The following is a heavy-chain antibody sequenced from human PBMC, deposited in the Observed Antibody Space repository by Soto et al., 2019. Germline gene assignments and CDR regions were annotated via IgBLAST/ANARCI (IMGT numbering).Heavy chain of an antibody. Sequence: SETLSLTCTVSGDSVSSGGYYWSWIRQPPGKGLEWIGYIYSSGSANYNPSLKSRVTISRDTSKNQISLKVASVTAADTAGYCCARGFSRVSMDAWGQGTTGTVS. V-gene: IGHV4-61*08. CDR1: GDSVSSGGYY. CDR3: ARGFSRVSMDA. J-gene: IGHJ6*02. D-gene: IGHD3-3*02. CDR2: IYSSGSA.